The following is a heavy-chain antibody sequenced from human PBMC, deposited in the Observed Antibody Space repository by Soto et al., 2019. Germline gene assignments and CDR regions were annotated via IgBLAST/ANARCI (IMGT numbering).Heavy chain of an antibody. V-gene: IGHV3-74*01. CDR3: ARAPTPYDYGEYYYYYYYMDV. CDR1: GFTFSSYG. J-gene: IGHJ6*03. D-gene: IGHD4-17*01. Sequence: GGSLRLSCAASGFTFSSYGMHWVRQAPGKGLEWVSRINSDGSSTSYADSVKGRFTISRDNAKNTLYLQMNSLRAEDTAVYYCARAPTPYDYGEYYYYYYYMDVWGKGTTVTVSS. CDR2: INSDGSST.